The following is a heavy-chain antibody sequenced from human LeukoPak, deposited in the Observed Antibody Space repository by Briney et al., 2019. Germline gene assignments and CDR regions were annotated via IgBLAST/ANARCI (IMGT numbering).Heavy chain of an antibody. Sequence: GGSLRLSCAASGFTFSSYAMHWVRQAPGKGLEWVEVISYDGSNKYYADSVKGRFTISRDNSKNTLYLQMNSLRAEDTAVYYCASQRLAAGAFDIWGQGTMVTVSS. CDR1: GFTFSSYA. V-gene: IGHV3-30*01. J-gene: IGHJ3*02. D-gene: IGHD6-25*01. CDR3: ASQRLAAGAFDI. CDR2: ISYDGSNK.